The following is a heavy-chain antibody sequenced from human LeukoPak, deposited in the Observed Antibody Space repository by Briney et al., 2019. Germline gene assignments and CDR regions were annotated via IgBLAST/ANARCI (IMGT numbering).Heavy chain of an antibody. J-gene: IGHJ5*02. CDR1: GGSISSGGYS. CDR3: ARSPQRYCSGGSCYRPNNWFDP. D-gene: IGHD2-15*01. Sequence: SQTLSLTCAVSGGSISSGGYSWSWIRQPPGKGLEWIGYIYHSGSTYYNPSLKSRVTISVDRSKNQFSLKLSSVTAADTAVYYCARSPQRYCSGGSCYRPNNWFDPWGQGTLVTVSS. V-gene: IGHV4-30-2*01. CDR2: IYHSGST.